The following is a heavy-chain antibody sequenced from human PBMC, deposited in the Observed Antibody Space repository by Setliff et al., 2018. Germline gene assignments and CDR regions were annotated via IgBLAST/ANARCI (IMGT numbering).Heavy chain of an antibody. CDR2: IYIGGSA. Sequence: PSETLSLTCTVSGGSISSYYWSWIRQPAGKGLEWIGHIYIGGSANYNPSLKSRVTMSIDTSKNQFSLKLNSVTAADTAVYYCARLIYGDYEDYWGQGTLVTVSS. CDR3: ARLIYGDYEDY. V-gene: IGHV4-4*07. D-gene: IGHD4-17*01. J-gene: IGHJ4*02. CDR1: GGSISSYY.